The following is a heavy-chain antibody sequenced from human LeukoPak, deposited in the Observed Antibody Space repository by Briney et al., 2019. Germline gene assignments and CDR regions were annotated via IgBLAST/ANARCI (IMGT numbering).Heavy chain of an antibody. CDR2: IYYSGST. V-gene: IGHV4-59*11. CDR1: GGSISSHY. CDR3: ARGRYSSSLDY. Sequence: SETLSLTCTVTGGSISSHYWSWIRQPPGKGLEWIGYIYYSGSTNYNPSLKSRVTISVDTSKNQFSLKLGSVTAADTAVYYCARGRYSSSLDYWGQGTLVTVSS. J-gene: IGHJ4*02. D-gene: IGHD6-6*01.